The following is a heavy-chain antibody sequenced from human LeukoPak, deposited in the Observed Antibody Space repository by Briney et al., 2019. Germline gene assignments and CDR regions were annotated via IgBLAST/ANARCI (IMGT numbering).Heavy chain of an antibody. J-gene: IGHJ5*02. Sequence: GASVKVSCKVSRYTLTELSMHWVRQAPGKGLEWMGGFDPEDGETIYAQKFRGRVTMTEDTSTDTAYMELSSLRSEDTAVYYCATGYCSGGSCYNWFDPWGQGTLVTVSS. CDR1: RYTLTELS. CDR2: FDPEDGET. CDR3: ATGYCSGGSCYNWFDP. D-gene: IGHD2-15*01. V-gene: IGHV1-24*01.